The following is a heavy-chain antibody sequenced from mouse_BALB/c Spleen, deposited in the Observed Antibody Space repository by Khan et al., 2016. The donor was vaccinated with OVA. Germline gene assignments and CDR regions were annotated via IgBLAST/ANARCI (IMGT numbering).Heavy chain of an antibody. Sequence: QVQLKESGPGLVAPSQSLSITCTVSGFSLTSYGVGWVRQPPGKGLEWLGVIWGDGSTNYHSALISRLNINKDNSKSQVFLKLNSLQTDDTATYYGALCYYGRAWFAYWGQGTLVTVSA. D-gene: IGHD1-1*01. V-gene: IGHV2-3*01. CDR2: IWGDGST. J-gene: IGHJ3*01. CDR3: ALCYYGRAWFAY. CDR1: GFSLTSYG.